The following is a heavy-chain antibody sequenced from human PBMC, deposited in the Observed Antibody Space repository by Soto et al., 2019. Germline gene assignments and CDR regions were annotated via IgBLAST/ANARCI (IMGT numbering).Heavy chain of an antibody. CDR3: ARARGYYGSGSRGYYYMDV. V-gene: IGHV3-7*01. D-gene: IGHD3-10*01. Sequence: EVQLVESGGGLVQPGGSLRLSCAASGFTFSSYWMSWVRQAPGKGLEWVANIKQDGSEKYYVDSVKGRFTISRDNAKNSLYLQMNGLRAEDTAVYYCARARGYYGSGSRGYYYMDVWGKGTTVTVSS. CDR1: GFTFSSYW. J-gene: IGHJ6*03. CDR2: IKQDGSEK.